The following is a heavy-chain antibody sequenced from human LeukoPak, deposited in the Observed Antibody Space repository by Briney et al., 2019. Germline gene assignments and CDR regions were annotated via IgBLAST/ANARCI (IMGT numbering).Heavy chain of an antibody. V-gene: IGHV4-59*01. D-gene: IGHD3-3*01. J-gene: IGHJ6*03. Sequence: SETLSLTCTVSGGSISSYYWSWIRQPPGKGLEWIGYVYYSGSTNYNPSLKSRVTISVDTSKNQFSLKLSSVTAADTAVYYCARGSSQGYDFWSGYHYYYYYYMDVWGKGPRSPSP. CDR3: ARGSSQGYDFWSGYHYYYYYYMDV. CDR1: GGSISSYY. CDR2: VYYSGST.